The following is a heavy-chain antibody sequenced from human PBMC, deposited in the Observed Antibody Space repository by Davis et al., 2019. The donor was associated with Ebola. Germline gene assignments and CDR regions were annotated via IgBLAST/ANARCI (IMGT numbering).Heavy chain of an antibody. D-gene: IGHD6-19*01. CDR3: TKDSDLSTDWYGNDY. V-gene: IGHV3-23*01. J-gene: IGHJ4*02. CDR1: GFTFSHYA. Sequence: PGGSLRLSCGASGFTFSHYAMSWVRQAPGKGLEWVSSVSSGTAENKYYANSVKGRFTISRDNSRSTLYLQMNSLRAEDTAVYFCTKDSDLSTDWYGNDYWGRGTLVTVSS. CDR2: SSGTAENK.